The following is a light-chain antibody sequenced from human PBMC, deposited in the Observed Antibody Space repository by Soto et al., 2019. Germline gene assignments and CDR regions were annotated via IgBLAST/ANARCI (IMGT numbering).Light chain of an antibody. J-gene: IGKJ1*01. CDR2: GAS. CDR1: QSVRNNY. Sequence: EIVLTQSPGTLSLSPGERATLSCRASQSVRNNYLAWYHQKPGQAPRLLIYGASSRATGIPDRFSGSGSGTDFTLTISRLEPEDFAVYYCQQYGSSPGTFGQGTKVDIK. CDR3: QQYGSSPGT. V-gene: IGKV3-20*01.